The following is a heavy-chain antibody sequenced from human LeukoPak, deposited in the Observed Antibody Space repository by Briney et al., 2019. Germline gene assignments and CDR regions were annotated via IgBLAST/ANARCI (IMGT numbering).Heavy chain of an antibody. D-gene: IGHD6-19*01. V-gene: IGHV3-21*01. Sequence: GGSLRLSCAASGFTFSSYSMNWVRQAPGKGLEWVSSISTSSIYIYYADSVKGRFTISRDNAKNSLYLQMNSLRAEDTAVYSCARDLGSYSSGWYMGFDYWGQGTLVTVSS. CDR1: GFTFSSYS. CDR2: ISTSSIYI. CDR3: ARDLGSYSSGWYMGFDY. J-gene: IGHJ4*02.